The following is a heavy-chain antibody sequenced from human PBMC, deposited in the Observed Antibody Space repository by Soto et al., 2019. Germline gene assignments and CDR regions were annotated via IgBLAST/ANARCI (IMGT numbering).Heavy chain of an antibody. Sequence: TSETLSLTCPVSGASITNFYWSWIRQSARKGHEWIGRIYTRGSTDYNPSLKSRVTMSVDTSKNQVSLTLTSVTAADTAVYYCARGGAYYFDSWGQGILVTVSS. CDR1: GASITNFY. CDR2: IYTRGST. V-gene: IGHV4-4*07. CDR3: ARGGAYYFDS. D-gene: IGHD3-16*01. J-gene: IGHJ4*02.